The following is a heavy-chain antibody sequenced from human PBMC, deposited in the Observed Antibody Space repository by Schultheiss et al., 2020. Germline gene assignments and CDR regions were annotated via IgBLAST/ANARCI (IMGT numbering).Heavy chain of an antibody. CDR3: ARDTGWDCMDV. D-gene: IGHD1-26*01. Sequence: SETLSLTCTVSGASISSYYWSWIRQPPGQGLEWIGYIYYSGSTNYNPSLKSRVTISVDTSKNQFSLKLSSVTAADTAVYYCARDTGWDCMDVWGQGTPVTVSS. CDR2: IYYSGST. CDR1: GASISSYY. V-gene: IGHV4-59*01. J-gene: IGHJ6*02.